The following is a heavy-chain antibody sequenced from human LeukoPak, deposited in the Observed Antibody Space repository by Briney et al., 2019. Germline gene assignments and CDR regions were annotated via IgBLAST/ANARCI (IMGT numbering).Heavy chain of an antibody. CDR2: TNTDGSNR. CDR1: GFTFSSYW. CDR3: GRGGRGDY. Sequence: GGSLRLSCAASGFTFSSYWMHWVRQAPGKGLEWVSLTNTDGSNRSYADSVKGRFTISRDNAKNSLYLQMNSLRAEDTAVYYCGRGGRGDYWGQGTRVTVSS. V-gene: IGHV3-74*01. J-gene: IGHJ4*02.